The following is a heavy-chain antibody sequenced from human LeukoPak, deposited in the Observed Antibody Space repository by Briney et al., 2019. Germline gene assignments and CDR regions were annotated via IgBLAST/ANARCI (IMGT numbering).Heavy chain of an antibody. J-gene: IGHJ4*02. CDR3: AKVIRSTWYYFDS. D-gene: IGHD6-13*01. CDR1: GFTFSTYA. CDR2: VTGSGTDT. Sequence: GGSLRLSCAVSGFTFSTYAMCWARQAPGKGLEWVSAVTGSGTDTYYADSVRGRFTISRDNSDNTLYLHMSSLRAEDTAKYFCAKVIRSTWYYFDSWGQGTLVTVSS. V-gene: IGHV3-23*01.